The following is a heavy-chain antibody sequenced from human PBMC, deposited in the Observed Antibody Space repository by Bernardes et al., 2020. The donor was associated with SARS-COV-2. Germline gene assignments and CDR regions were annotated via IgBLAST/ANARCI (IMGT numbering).Heavy chain of an antibody. CDR3: ARDPGIAVAGYYYYYGMDV. CDR2: IYTSGST. D-gene: IGHD6-19*01. Sequence: SETLSLTCTVSGGSISSGSYYWSWIRQPAGKGLEWIGRIYTSGSTNYNPSLKSRVTISVDTSKNQFSLKLSSVTAADTAVYYCARDPGIAVAGYYYYYGMDVWGQGTTVTVSS. V-gene: IGHV4-61*02. CDR1: GGSISSGSYY. J-gene: IGHJ6*02.